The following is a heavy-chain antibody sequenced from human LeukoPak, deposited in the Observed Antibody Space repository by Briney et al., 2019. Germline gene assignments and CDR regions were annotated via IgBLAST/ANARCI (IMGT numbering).Heavy chain of an antibody. J-gene: IGHJ5*02. CDR3: ARHHDSSSWYNWFDP. D-gene: IGHD6-13*01. Sequence: GGSLRLSCAASGFTFSSYSMNWVRQAPGKGLEWVSYISSSSSTIYYADSVKGRFTISRDNAKNSLYLQMNSLRAEDTAVYYCARHHDSSSWYNWFDPWGQGTLVTVSS. V-gene: IGHV3-48*04. CDR1: GFTFSSYS. CDR2: ISSSSSTI.